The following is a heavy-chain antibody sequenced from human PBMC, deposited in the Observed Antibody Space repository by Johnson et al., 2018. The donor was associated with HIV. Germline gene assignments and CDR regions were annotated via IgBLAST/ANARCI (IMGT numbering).Heavy chain of an antibody. D-gene: IGHD6-19*01. J-gene: IGHJ3*02. Sequence: VQLVESGGGLVQPGGSLRLSCAASGFTFSSYAMSWVRQAPGKGLEWVSAISGSGGSTYYGDSMKGRLTISRDNSKNTLFLQMNSLRAEDTAIYYCAKDRSVAGLYDACDMWGQGTMVTVSS. CDR2: ISGSGGST. CDR3: AKDRSVAGLYDACDM. CDR1: GFTFSSYA. V-gene: IGHV3-23*04.